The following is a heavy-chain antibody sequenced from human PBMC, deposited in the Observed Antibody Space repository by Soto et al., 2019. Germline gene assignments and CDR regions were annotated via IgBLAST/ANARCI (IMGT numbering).Heavy chain of an antibody. CDR2: ISYDGSNK. Sequence: GGSLRLSCAASGFTCSSYGMHWVRQAPGKGLEWVAVISYDGSNKYYADSVKGRFTISRDNSKNTLYLQMNSLRAEDTAVYYCAKDLIAYGDYRPYYGMDVWGQGTTVTVSS. CDR3: AKDLIAYGDYRPYYGMDV. CDR1: GFTCSSYG. V-gene: IGHV3-30*18. D-gene: IGHD4-17*01. J-gene: IGHJ6*02.